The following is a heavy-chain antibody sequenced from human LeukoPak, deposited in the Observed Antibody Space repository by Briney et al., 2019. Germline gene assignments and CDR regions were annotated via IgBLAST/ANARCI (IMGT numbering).Heavy chain of an antibody. CDR3: ARDRGGYDP. CDR2: ISYDGSNK. J-gene: IGHJ5*02. Sequence: GGSLRFSCAASGFTFSSYAMHWVRQAPGKGLEWVAVISYDGSNKYYADSVKGRFTISRDNSKNTLYLQMNSLRAEDTAVYYCARDRGGYDPWGQGALVTVSS. D-gene: IGHD5-24*01. V-gene: IGHV3-30-3*01. CDR1: GFTFSSYA.